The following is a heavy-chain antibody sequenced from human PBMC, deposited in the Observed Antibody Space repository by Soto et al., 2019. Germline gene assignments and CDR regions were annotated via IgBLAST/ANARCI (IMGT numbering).Heavy chain of an antibody. Sequence: PGGSLRLSCAASGFTFSSYAMSWVRQAPGKGLEWVSAISGSGGSTYYADSVKGRFTISRDNSKNTLYLEMNSLRAEDTAVYYCAKSSSQWELRCGFDYWGQGTLVTVSS. CDR1: GFTFSSYA. CDR2: ISGSGGST. J-gene: IGHJ4*02. D-gene: IGHD1-26*01. V-gene: IGHV3-23*01. CDR3: AKSSSQWELRCGFDY.